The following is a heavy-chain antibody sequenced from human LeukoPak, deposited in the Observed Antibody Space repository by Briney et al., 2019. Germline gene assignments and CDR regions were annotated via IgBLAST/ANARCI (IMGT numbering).Heavy chain of an antibody. CDR1: GGSISSYY. CDR2: IYTSGST. J-gene: IGHJ6*03. Sequence: SETLSLTCIVSGGSISSYYWSWIRQPAGKGLEWIGRIYTSGSTNYNPSLKSRVTMSVDTSKNQFSLKLSSVTAADTAVYYCARGEVHRTNYYYYYYMDVWGKGTTVTVSS. CDR3: ARGEVHRTNYYYYYYMDV. V-gene: IGHV4-4*07. D-gene: IGHD1-7*01.